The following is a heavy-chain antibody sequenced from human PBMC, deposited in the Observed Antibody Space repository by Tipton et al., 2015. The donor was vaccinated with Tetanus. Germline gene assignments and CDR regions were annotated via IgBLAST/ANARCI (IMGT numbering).Heavy chain of an antibody. Sequence: LSLTCNVSGASMSSSSYYWDWIRQPPGKGLEWIGCIYYSGSSYYNPSLESRVTISLDPSKNRFSLKLTSVTAADAAVYYCARPSTTVTPRAFDVWGQGTMVTVSS. CDR1: GASMSSSSYY. V-gene: IGHV4-39*01. CDR3: ARPSTTVTPRAFDV. CDR2: IYYSGSS. D-gene: IGHD4-17*01. J-gene: IGHJ3*01.